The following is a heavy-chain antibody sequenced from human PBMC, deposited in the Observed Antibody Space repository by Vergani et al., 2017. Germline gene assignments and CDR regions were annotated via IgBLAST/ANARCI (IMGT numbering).Heavy chain of an antibody. V-gene: IGHV4-4*02. D-gene: IGHD2-21*02. Sequence: QVHLQESGPGLVKPSGTLSLTCAVSGGSVSSSHWWTWVRQPPGKGLEWIGEIYHSGSTNYNPSLKSRVTISVDKSKNQFSLKLSSVTAADTAVYYCASLPPPEGGDLFWFDPWGQGTLVTVSS. CDR1: GGSVSSSHW. CDR2: IYHSGST. CDR3: ASLPPPEGGDLFWFDP. J-gene: IGHJ5*02.